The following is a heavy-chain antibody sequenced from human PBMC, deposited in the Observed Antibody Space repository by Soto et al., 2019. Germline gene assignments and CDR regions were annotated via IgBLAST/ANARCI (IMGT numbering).Heavy chain of an antibody. D-gene: IGHD2-21*02. V-gene: IGHV4-59*01. J-gene: IGHJ4*02. CDR3: ARDLGGDPDY. CDR1: AGSISNYY. Sequence: PSETLSLTCTVSAGSISNYYWSWIRRPPGQGLEWIAYIHYSGSTSYNPSLKSRVTISLDMSKNQFSLKLTSVTAADTAVYYCARDLGGDPDYWGQGTLVTVSS. CDR2: IHYSGST.